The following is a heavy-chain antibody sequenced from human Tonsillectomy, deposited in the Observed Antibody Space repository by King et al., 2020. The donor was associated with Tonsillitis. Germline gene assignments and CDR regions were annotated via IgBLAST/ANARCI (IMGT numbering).Heavy chain of an antibody. CDR3: ARATTLYFDC. V-gene: IGHV3-48*04. CDR2: ISSSSSTI. CDR1: GFTFSSYS. J-gene: IGHJ4*02. Sequence: VQLVESGGGLVQPGGSLRLSCAASGFTFSSYSMNWVRQAPGKGLEWVSYISSSSSTIYYADSVKGRFTISRDNAKNSLYLQMNSLRAEDTAVYYCARATTLYFDCWGQGTLVTVSS. D-gene: IGHD1-26*01.